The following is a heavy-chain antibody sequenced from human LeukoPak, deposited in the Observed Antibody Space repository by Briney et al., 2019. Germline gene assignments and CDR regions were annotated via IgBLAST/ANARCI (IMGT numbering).Heavy chain of an antibody. CDR1: GYTFTDYY. CDR2: INPNTGDT. CDR3: ARGRTIVATILVRDY. Sequence: ASVKVSCKASGYTFTDYYIHWVRQAPGQGLEWVGWINPNTGDTTYAQKFQGRVTMTRDTSNNTAYMELSGLTSDDTAIYFCARGRTIVATILVRDYWGQGALVTVSS. J-gene: IGHJ4*02. V-gene: IGHV1-2*02. D-gene: IGHD5-12*01.